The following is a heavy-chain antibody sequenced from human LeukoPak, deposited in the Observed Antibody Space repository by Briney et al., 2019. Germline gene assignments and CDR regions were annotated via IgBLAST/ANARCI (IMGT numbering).Heavy chain of an antibody. V-gene: IGHV1-18*01. CDR1: GYTFTSYG. J-gene: IGHJ3*02. D-gene: IGHD1-26*01. CDR3: ASSIGSGSFDAFDI. Sequence: ASVKVSCKASGYTFTSYGISWVRQAPGQGLEWMGWISAYNGNTNYAQKLQGRVTMTTNTSTSTAYMELRSLRSDDTAVYYRASSIGSGSFDAFDIWGQGTMVTVSS. CDR2: ISAYNGNT.